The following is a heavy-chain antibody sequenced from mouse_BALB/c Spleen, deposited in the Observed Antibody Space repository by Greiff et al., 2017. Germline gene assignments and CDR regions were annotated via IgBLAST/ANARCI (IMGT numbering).Heavy chain of an antibody. CDR3: ASPQLGEAMDY. J-gene: IGHJ4*01. CDR2: IDPANGNT. D-gene: IGHD4-1*02. Sequence: EVQRVESGAELVKPGASVKLSCTASGFNIKDTYMHWVKQRPEQGLEWIGRIDPANGNTKYDPKFQGKATITADTSSNTAYLQLSSLTSEDTTVYYCASPQLGEAMDYWGQGTSVTVSS. CDR1: GFNIKDTY. V-gene: IGHV14-3*02.